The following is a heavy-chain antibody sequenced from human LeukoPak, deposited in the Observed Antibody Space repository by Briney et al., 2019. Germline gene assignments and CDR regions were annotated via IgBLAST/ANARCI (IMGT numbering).Heavy chain of an antibody. V-gene: IGHV3-11*03. J-gene: IGHJ3*02. D-gene: IGHD4-11*01. Sequence: GGSLRLSCAASGFTFSDYYMSWIRQAPGKGLERVSYISSSSSYTNYADSVKGRFTISRDNAKNSLYLQMNSLRAEDTAVYYCARSYSDYGNDAYDIWGQGTMVTVSS. CDR1: GFTFSDYY. CDR3: ARSYSDYGNDAYDI. CDR2: ISSSSSYT.